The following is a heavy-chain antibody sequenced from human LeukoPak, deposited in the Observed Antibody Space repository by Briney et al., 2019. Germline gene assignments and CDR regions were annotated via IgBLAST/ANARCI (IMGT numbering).Heavy chain of an antibody. V-gene: IGHV3-64*01. J-gene: IGHJ4*02. CDR3: ARETYYYDSSGYYHYYFDY. D-gene: IGHD3-22*01. CDR2: ISNSGGST. Sequence: PGGSLRLSCVASGFIFSRYGMHWVRQAPGKGLEYVSAISNSGGSTYYANSVKGRFTISRDNAKNSLYLQMNSLRAEDTAVYYCARETYYYDSSGYYHYYFDYWGQGTLVTVSS. CDR1: GFIFSRYG.